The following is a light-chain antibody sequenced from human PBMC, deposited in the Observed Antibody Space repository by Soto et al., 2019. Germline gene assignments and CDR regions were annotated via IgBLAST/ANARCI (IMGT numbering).Light chain of an antibody. CDR2: EVS. Sequence: QSALTQPPSASGSPGQSVTISCTGNNDDVGQSTFISWYQQHPGKGPKLLIYEVSKRPAGVPDRFSGSKSGNTPSLSVSGLQDEDETHYISNAQARNGKNIFGTGTKLTVL. CDR3: NAQARNGKNI. CDR1: NDDVGQSTF. V-gene: IGLV2-8*01. J-gene: IGLJ1*01.